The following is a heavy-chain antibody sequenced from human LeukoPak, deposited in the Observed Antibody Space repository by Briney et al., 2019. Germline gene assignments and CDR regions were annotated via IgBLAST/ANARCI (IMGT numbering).Heavy chain of an antibody. V-gene: IGHV4-39*07. CDR2: IYYSGST. J-gene: IGHJ4*02. Sequence: SETLSLTCTVSGGSISSSSYYWGWIRQPPGKGLEWLGSIYYSGSTYYKPSLKSRVTISVDTSKNQFSLKLSSVTAADTAVYYCARVHGGYQWGLVDYWGQGTLVTVSS. D-gene: IGHD1-26*01. CDR1: GGSISSSSYY. CDR3: ARVHGGYQWGLVDY.